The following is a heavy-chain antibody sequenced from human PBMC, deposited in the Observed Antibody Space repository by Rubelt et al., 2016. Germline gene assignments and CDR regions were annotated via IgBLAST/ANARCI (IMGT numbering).Heavy chain of an antibody. D-gene: IGHD2-21*01. V-gene: IGHV3-74*02. Sequence: VQLVESGGGVVQPGRSLGLSCEASGFTFSEFWMHWVRQAPGKGLVWVSRISSDGISTGYADSVKGRFTISRDNAKNTLYLQMNSLIDEDTAVYYWARGSYYFDYWGHGTLVTVSS. CDR2: ISSDGIST. CDR1: GFTFSEFW. CDR3: ARGSYYFDY. J-gene: IGHJ4*01.